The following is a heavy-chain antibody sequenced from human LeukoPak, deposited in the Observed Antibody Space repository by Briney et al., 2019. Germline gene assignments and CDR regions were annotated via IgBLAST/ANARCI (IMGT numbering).Heavy chain of an antibody. CDR2: VYYSGSS. CDR1: GSSVSSDEYY. CDR3: ARVKVLRFLEWFLDF. D-gene: IGHD3-3*01. Sequence: SETLSLTCTVSGSSVSSDEYYWSWVRQHPGKGLEWIGYVYYSGSSYYIPSLESRVTMSVEVSKNQFSLELRSVTAADTAVYYCARVKVLRFLEWFLDFWGQGALVTVSS. J-gene: IGHJ4*02. V-gene: IGHV4-31*03.